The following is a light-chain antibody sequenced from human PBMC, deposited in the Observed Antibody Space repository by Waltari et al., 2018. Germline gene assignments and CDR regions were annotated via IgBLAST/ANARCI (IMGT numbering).Light chain of an antibody. CDR2: AAS. CDR3: QQYYSIPPVT. Sequence: DIQMTQSPSSLSASVGDRVTITCRASQGISNSLAWYQQKPGKAPKLLLYAASTLESGVPSRFSGIGSGTDYTLTISSLQPEDFATYYCQQYYSIPPVTFGPGTRVDFK. J-gene: IGKJ3*01. V-gene: IGKV1-NL1*01. CDR1: QGISNS.